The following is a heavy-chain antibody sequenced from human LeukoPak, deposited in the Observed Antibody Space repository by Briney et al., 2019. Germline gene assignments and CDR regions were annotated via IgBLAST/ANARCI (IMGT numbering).Heavy chain of an antibody. Sequence: PSETLSLTCAVYGGSFSGYYWSWIRQPPGKGLEWIGEINHSGSTNYNPSLKSRVTISVDTSKNQFSLKLSSVTAADTAVYYCARGFSHGDYQNRAFDIWGQGTMVTVSS. CDR2: INHSGST. J-gene: IGHJ3*02. D-gene: IGHD4-17*01. CDR3: ARGFSHGDYQNRAFDI. CDR1: GGSFSGYY. V-gene: IGHV4-34*01.